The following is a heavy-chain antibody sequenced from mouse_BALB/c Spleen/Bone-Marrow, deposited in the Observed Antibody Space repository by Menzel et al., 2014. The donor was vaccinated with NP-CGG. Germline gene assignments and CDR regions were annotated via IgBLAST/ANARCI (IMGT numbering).Heavy chain of an antibody. D-gene: IGHD2-2*01. Sequence: EVQLVESGGGLVQSGGSRKLSCAASGFTFSSFGMHWVRQAPEKGLEWVAYISSGGSSIYLADTMKGRLTISRDNPKNTLFLQLTSLRSEDTAIYYCARGGLRDYFAYWGQGTTLTVSS. CDR2: ISSGGSSI. CDR3: ARGGLRDYFAY. V-gene: IGHV5-17*02. CDR1: GFTFSSFG. J-gene: IGHJ2*01.